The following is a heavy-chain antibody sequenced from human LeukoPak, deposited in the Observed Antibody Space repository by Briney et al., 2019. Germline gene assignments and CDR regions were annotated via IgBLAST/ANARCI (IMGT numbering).Heavy chain of an antibody. D-gene: IGHD3-10*01. CDR1: GFTFTNAW. CDR2: IKSKGDGEET. Sequence: TGGSLRLSCAASGFTFTNAWMSWVGQAPGKGLEWVGRIKSKGDGEETDYAAPVKGRFTMSRDDSKATLYLQMNSLKAEDTALYYCTTDLGLTMIRGVIVSWGQGALVTVSS. V-gene: IGHV3-15*01. CDR3: TTDLGLTMIRGVIVS. J-gene: IGHJ5*02.